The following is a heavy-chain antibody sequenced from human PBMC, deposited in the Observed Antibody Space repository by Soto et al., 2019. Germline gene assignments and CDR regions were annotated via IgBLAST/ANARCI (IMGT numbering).Heavy chain of an antibody. D-gene: IGHD3-3*01. J-gene: IGHJ6*02. CDR3: ASLVDFWSGISYGMDV. CDR1: GGSISSSTYY. Sequence: PSETLSLTCTVSGGSISSSTYYWGWIRQPPGKGLEWIGYIYYSGSTNYNPSLKSRVTISVDTSKNQFSLKLSSVTAADTAVYYCASLVDFWSGISYGMDVWGQGTTVTVSS. CDR2: IYYSGST. V-gene: IGHV4-61*05.